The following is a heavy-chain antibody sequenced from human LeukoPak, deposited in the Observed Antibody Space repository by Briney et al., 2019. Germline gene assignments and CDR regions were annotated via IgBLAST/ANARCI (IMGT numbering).Heavy chain of an antibody. CDR2: LWSDGNNK. CDR1: GFTFTNYG. Sequence: GGSLRLSCATSGFTFTNYGMHWVRQPPGRGLQWVAALWSDGNNKYYADSVKGRFTISRDTSKNTLHLQMNSLRVEDTALYYCARDRDGVDGFDWGQGTLVTVSP. CDR3: ARDRDGVDGFD. D-gene: IGHD3-9*01. V-gene: IGHV3-33*01. J-gene: IGHJ4*02.